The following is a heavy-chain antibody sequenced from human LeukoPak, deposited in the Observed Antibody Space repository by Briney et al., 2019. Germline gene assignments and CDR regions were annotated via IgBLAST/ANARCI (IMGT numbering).Heavy chain of an antibody. D-gene: IGHD3-22*01. V-gene: IGHV3-53*01. J-gene: IGHJ4*02. CDR2: IYTGGST. CDR3: ARNLYYYDSSNYFYY. CDR1: GFTVSSNY. Sequence: GGSLRLSRAASGFTVSSNYMSWVRQAPGKGLEWVSVIYTGGSTYYADSVRGRFTISRDNSKNTLYLQMNSLRAEDTAVYYCARNLYYYDSSNYFYYWGQGTLVTVSS.